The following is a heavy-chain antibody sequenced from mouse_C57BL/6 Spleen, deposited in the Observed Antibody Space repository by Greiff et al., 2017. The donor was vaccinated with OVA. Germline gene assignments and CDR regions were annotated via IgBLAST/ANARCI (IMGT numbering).Heavy chain of an antibody. CDR1: GYTFTDYN. J-gene: IGHJ2*01. CDR3: ARYPYYFDY. Sequence: EVKLMESGPELVKPGASVKMSCKASGYTFTDYNMHWVKQSHGKSLEWIGYINPNNGGTSYNQKFKGKATLTVNKSSSTAYMELRSLTSEDSAVYYCARYPYYFDYWGQGTTLTVSS. CDR2: INPNNGGT. V-gene: IGHV1-22*01.